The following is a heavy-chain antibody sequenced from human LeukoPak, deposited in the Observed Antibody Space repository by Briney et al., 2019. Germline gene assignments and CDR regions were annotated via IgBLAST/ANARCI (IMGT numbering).Heavy chain of an antibody. J-gene: IGHJ6*02. D-gene: IGHD2-21*02. CDR1: GGSISSGGYY. CDR3: ARDIRVYCGGDCYPTNYYYYGRDV. Sequence: SGTLSLSCTVSGGSISSGGYYWSWIRPHPGKGLEWIGYIYYSGSTYSNPSLKSRVTISVDTSKNQFSLKLSSVTAADTAVYYCARDIRVYCGGDCYPTNYYYYGRDVWGQGTTVTVSS. V-gene: IGHV4-31*03. CDR2: IYYSGST.